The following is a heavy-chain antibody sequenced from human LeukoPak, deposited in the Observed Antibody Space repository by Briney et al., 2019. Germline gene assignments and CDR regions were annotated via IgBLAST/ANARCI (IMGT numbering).Heavy chain of an antibody. CDR3: AKGSYYDSSGSFYFDY. V-gene: IGHV3-23*01. D-gene: IGHD3-22*01. CDR1: GFTFSSYA. CDR2: ISGSGGST. Sequence: GGSLRLSCAASGFTFSSYAMSWVRKAPGKGLEWVSAISGSGGSTYYADSVKGRFTISRDNSKNTLYVQVNSLGTEDTAAYYCAKGSYYDSSGSFYFDYWGQGTLVTVSS. J-gene: IGHJ4*02.